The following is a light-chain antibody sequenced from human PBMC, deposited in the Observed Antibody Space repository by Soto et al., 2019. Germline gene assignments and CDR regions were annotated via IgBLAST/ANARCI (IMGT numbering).Light chain of an antibody. CDR3: QSYDSNLTGDV. CDR2: GNS. CDR1: SSNIGAGYD. V-gene: IGLV1-40*01. J-gene: IGLJ2*01. Sequence: QSVLTQPPSVSGAPGQWVTISCTGSSSNIGAGYDVHWYQQLPGTAPKLLIYGNSNRPSGVPERFSGSKSGTSASLAITGRQAEDEADYYCQSYDSNLTGDVFGGGTKLTLL.